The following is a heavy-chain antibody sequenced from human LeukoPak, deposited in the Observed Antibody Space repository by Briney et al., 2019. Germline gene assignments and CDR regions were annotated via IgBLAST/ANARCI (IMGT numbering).Heavy chain of an antibody. CDR2: MSSSDDGR. D-gene: IGHD2-15*01. V-gene: IGHV3-23*01. Sequence: GGSLRLSCATSGFSFSSYAMSWVRQAPGKGLEWVSAMSSSDDGRYYAASVRGRFTISRDTSRSTLYLQMNSLRAEDAAVYYCAKAPVTSCRGAFRYPFDYWGQGTLVTVSS. CDR3: AKAPVTSCRGAFRYPFDY. J-gene: IGHJ4*02. CDR1: GFSFSSYA.